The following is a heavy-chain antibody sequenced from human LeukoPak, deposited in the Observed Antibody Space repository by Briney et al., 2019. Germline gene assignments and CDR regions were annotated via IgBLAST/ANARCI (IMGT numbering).Heavy chain of an antibody. J-gene: IGHJ4*02. CDR1: GFTFSSFA. V-gene: IGHV3-23*01. Sequence: GGSLRLSCAASGFTFSSFAMSWVRQAPGKGLEWVSAISDSGGSTYYVGSVKGRFTISRDNSKNTLYLQMNSLRAEDTAVYYCAKPVTYYYDSSGYYYDYWGQGTLVTVSS. CDR2: ISDSGGST. CDR3: AKPVTYYYDSSGYYYDY. D-gene: IGHD3-22*01.